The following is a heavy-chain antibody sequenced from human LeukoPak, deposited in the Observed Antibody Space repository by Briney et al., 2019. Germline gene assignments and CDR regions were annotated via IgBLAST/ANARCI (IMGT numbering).Heavy chain of an antibody. D-gene: IGHD4-23*01. CDR2: INSDGSST. CDR1: GFTFSSYW. J-gene: IGHJ4*02. Sequence: GGSLRLSCAASGFTFSSYWMHWVRQAPGKGLVWVSRINSDGSSTSYADSVKGRFTISRDNSKNTLYLQMNSLRAEDTAVYYCAKDIYGGNSQYYFDYWGQGTLVTVSS. V-gene: IGHV3-74*01. CDR3: AKDIYGGNSQYYFDY.